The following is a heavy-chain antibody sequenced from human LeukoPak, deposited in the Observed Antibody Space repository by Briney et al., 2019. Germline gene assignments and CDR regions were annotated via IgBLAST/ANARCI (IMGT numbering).Heavy chain of an antibody. CDR2: ISSSSSYI. CDR3: ARDGGPVTTTDYYYYMDV. Sequence: GGSLRLSCAASGFTFSSYSMNWVRQAPGRGLEWVSSISSSSSYIYYADSVKGRFTISRDNAKNSLYLQMNSLRAEDTAVYYCARDGGPVTTTDYYYYMDVWGKGTTVTVSS. V-gene: IGHV3-21*01. CDR1: GFTFSSYS. J-gene: IGHJ6*03. D-gene: IGHD4-17*01.